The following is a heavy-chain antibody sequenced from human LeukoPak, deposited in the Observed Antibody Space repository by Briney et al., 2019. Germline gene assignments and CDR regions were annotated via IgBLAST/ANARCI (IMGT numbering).Heavy chain of an antibody. V-gene: IGHV4-59*08. D-gene: IGHD2-21*02. CDR3: ARHHPRAYCGGDRLIDY. Sequence: SETLSLTCTVSGGSISSYYWSWIRQPPGKGLEWIGYIYYSGSTNYNPSLKSRVTISVDTSKNQFSLKLSSVTAADTAVYYCARHHPRAYCGGDRLIDYWGQGTLVTVSS. CDR2: IYYSGST. CDR1: GGSISSYY. J-gene: IGHJ4*02.